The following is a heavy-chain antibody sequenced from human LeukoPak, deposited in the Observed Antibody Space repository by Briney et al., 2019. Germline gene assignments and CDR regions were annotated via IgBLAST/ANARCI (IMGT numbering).Heavy chain of an antibody. CDR2: ISYDGSNK. Sequence: GGSLRLSCAASGFTFSYYGLHWVRQAPGKGLEWVALISYDGSNKDYADSVKGRFTISRDNSKNTLYLQMNSLNTEDTAVYYCTTEGYYDFWSGYFRYNYYMDVWGKGTTVTVSS. CDR3: TTEGYYDFWSGYFRYNYYMDV. V-gene: IGHV3-30*03. D-gene: IGHD3-3*01. CDR1: GFTFSYYG. J-gene: IGHJ6*03.